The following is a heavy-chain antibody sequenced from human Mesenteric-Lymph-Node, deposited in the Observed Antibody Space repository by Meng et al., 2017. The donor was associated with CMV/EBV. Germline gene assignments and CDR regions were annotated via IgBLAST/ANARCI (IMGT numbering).Heavy chain of an antibody. CDR3: AKEDGDYNSGTFDY. Sequence: GESLKISCAASGFTSSTYAMSWVRQAPGKGLEWVSVIYSGGFSTLYADSVKGRFTISRDNSKNTLYLQMNSLRAEDTAVYYCAKEDGDYNSGTFDYWGQGTLVTVSS. J-gene: IGHJ4*02. CDR1: GFTSSTYA. CDR2: IYSGGFST. V-gene: IGHV3-23*03. D-gene: IGHD4-17*01.